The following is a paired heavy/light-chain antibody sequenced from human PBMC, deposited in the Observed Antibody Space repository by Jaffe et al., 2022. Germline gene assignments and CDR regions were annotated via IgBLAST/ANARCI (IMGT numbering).Heavy chain of an antibody. D-gene: IGHD3-22*01. CDR2: IKQDGSEK. V-gene: IGHV3-7*05. CDR3: ARDWHYDSSGPEQNDVLDI. CDR1: GLTFSHYW. J-gene: IGHJ3*02. Sequence: EVQLVESGGGLVQPGGSLRLSCADSGLTFSHYWMSWVRQAPGKGLEWVAIIKQDGSEKYYLDSVKGRFSISRDNAKNSLYLQMNGLRTEDTAVYYCARDWHYDSSGPEQNDVLDIWGQGTMVTVSS.
Light chain of an antibody. J-gene: IGKJ2*01. CDR1: QSLVHSDGNTY. CDR3: MQGTHWPPRT. Sequence: DVVMTQSPLSLPVTLGQPASISCRSSQSLVHSDGNTYLNWFQQRPGQSPRRLIYKVSNRDSGVPDRFSGSGSGTDFTLKISRVEAEDVGVYYCMQGTHWPPRTFGQGTKLEIK. CDR2: KVS. V-gene: IGKV2-30*02.